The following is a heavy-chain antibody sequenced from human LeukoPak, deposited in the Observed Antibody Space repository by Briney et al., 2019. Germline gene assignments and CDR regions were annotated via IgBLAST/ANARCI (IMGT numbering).Heavy chain of an antibody. CDR3: AKRGTYYYGSGSYYETEFDY. Sequence: GGSLRLSCAASGFTFSSYAMHWVRQAPGKGLEWVAVISYDGSNKYYADSVKGRFTISRDNSNNTLYLQMNSLRAEDTAVYYCAKRGTYYYGSGSYYETEFDYWGQGTLVTVSS. J-gene: IGHJ4*02. V-gene: IGHV3-30-3*02. CDR2: ISYDGSNK. D-gene: IGHD3-10*01. CDR1: GFTFSSYA.